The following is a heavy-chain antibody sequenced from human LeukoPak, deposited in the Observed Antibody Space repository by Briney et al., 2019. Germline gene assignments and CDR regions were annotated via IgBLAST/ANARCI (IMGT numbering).Heavy chain of an antibody. Sequence: PSETLSLTCTVSGDSISSYFLTWIRQPPGKGLEWLGYISYSGSTNYNPSLKSRVSISVDTSKNQFSLKLSSVTAADTAVYYCARHSLPGTTPFDYWGQGTLVTVSS. J-gene: IGHJ4*02. CDR3: ARHSLPGTTPFDY. CDR2: ISYSGST. CDR1: GDSISSYF. V-gene: IGHV4-59*01. D-gene: IGHD1-1*01.